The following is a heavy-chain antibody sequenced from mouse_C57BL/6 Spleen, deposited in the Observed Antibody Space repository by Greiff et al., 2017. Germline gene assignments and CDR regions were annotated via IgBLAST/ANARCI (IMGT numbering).Heavy chain of an antibody. CDR2: IRSKSNNYAT. Sequence: EVQRVESGGGLVQPKGSLKLSCAASGFSFNTYAMNWVRQAPGKGLEWVARIRSKSNNYATYYDDSVKDRFTISRDDSESMLYLQMNNLKTADTSMYYCVRDSSSPYYYAMSYWGQATSVTVSS. CDR1: GFSFNTYA. CDR3: VRDSSSPYYYAMSY. D-gene: IGHD1-1*01. V-gene: IGHV10-1*01. J-gene: IGHJ4*01.